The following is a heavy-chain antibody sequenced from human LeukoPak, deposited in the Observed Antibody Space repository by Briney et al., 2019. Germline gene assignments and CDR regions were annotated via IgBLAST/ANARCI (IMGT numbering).Heavy chain of an antibody. V-gene: IGHV3-9*01. J-gene: IGHJ4*02. Sequence: GGSLRLSCAASGFSFDDYAMHWVRQAPGKGLEWVSSIYWNSGSMDYADSVKGRFTISRDNAKNSLYLQMNSLRPEDTAFYYCAKASGYSFGHFDYWGQGTLVTVSS. CDR1: GFSFDDYA. CDR2: IYWNSGSM. CDR3: AKASGYSFGHFDY. D-gene: IGHD5-18*01.